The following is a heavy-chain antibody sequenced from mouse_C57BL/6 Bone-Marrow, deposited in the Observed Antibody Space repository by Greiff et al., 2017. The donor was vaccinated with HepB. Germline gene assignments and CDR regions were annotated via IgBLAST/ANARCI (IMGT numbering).Heavy chain of an antibody. CDR2: ISSGSSTI. V-gene: IGHV5-17*01. CDR3: ARGFYYGNYLPAMDY. D-gene: IGHD2-1*01. Sequence: EVQRVESGGGLVKPGGSLKLSCAASGFTFSDYGMHWVRQAPEKGLEWVAYISSGSSTIYYADTVKGRFTISRDNAKNTLFLQMTSLRSEDTAMYYCARGFYYGNYLPAMDYWGQGTSVTVSS. J-gene: IGHJ4*01. CDR1: GFTFSDYG.